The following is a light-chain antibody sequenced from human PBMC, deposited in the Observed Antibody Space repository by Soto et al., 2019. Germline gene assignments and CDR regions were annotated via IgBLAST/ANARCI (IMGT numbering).Light chain of an antibody. V-gene: IGKV1-39*01. CDR1: QSISSF. J-gene: IGKJ3*01. CDR3: QQRYRTPLT. CDR2: AAS. Sequence: DIQMTQSPSSLSASVGDRVTITCRASQSISSFLNWYQQKPGKAPKFLIYAASSLQSGVPSRFSSSGSSTAFTHPISSLQPQDVATYYCQQRYRTPLTFGPGTKVDIK.